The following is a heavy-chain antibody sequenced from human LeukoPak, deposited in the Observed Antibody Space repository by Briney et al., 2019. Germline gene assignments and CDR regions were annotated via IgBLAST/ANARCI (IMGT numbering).Heavy chain of an antibody. J-gene: IGHJ4*02. CDR1: GFTFSSYA. D-gene: IGHD3-22*01. CDR2: ISGSGGST. V-gene: IGHV3-23*01. Sequence: GGSLRLSCVASGFTFSSYAMSWVRQAPGKGLEWVSAISGSGGSTYYADSVKGRFTISRDNSKNTLYLQMNSLRAEDTAVYYCALHYYDSSGYPNGFDYWGQGTLVTVSS. CDR3: ALHYYDSSGYPNGFDY.